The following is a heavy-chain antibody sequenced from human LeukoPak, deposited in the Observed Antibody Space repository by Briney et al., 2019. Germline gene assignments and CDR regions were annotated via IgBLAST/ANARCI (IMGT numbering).Heavy chain of an antibody. Sequence: SVKVSCKASGGAFSSYAISWVRQAPGQGLEWMGGIIPIFGTANYAQKFQGRVTITADKSTSTAYMELSSLRSEDTAVYYCAREGGEYYDSSDPEGGYYYYYMDVWGKGTTVTVSS. CDR2: IIPIFGTA. CDR1: GGAFSSYA. J-gene: IGHJ6*03. D-gene: IGHD3-22*01. CDR3: AREGGEYYDSSDPEGGYYYYYMDV. V-gene: IGHV1-69*06.